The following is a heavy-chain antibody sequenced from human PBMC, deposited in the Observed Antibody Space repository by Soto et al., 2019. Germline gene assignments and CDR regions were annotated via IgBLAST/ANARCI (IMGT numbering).Heavy chain of an antibody. D-gene: IGHD6-13*01. CDR3: ATTASGWFSAFEI. J-gene: IGHJ3*02. Sequence: EVQLLESGGGLVQPGGSLRLSCAASGFTFSSYAMSWVRQAPGKGLEWVSAISGSGGTTYYADSVKGRFTFSRDNSKNTLYLQMNSLRAEDTAVYYCATTASGWFSAFEIWGQGTVVTVSS. V-gene: IGHV3-23*01. CDR1: GFTFSSYA. CDR2: ISGSGGTT.